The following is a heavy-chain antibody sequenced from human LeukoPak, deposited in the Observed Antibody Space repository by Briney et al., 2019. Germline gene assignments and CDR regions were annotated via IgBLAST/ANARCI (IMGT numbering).Heavy chain of an antibody. J-gene: IGHJ6*02. CDR2: INSDGSST. Sequence: GGSLRLSCAASGFTFSSYWMHWVRQAPGKGLVWVSRINSDGSSTSYADSVKGRFTISRDNAKNMLYLQMNSLRAEDTAVYYCARDLFPLGYCSSTSCAAYYYYGMDVWGQGTTVTVSS. CDR3: ARDLFPLGYCSSTSCAAYYYYGMDV. D-gene: IGHD2-2*01. CDR1: GFTFSSYW. V-gene: IGHV3-74*01.